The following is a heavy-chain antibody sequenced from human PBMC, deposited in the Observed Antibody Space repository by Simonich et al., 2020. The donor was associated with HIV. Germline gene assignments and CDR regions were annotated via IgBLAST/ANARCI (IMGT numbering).Heavy chain of an antibody. Sequence: GAEVKKPGSSVKVSCKASGGTFSSYAISWVRQAPGQGLEWMGGIIPIFGTANYAQKFQGRVTMTMDTSISTAYMELSRLRSDDTAVYYCARQRVPDYWGQGTLVTVSS. V-gene: IGHV1-69*05. J-gene: IGHJ4*02. CDR2: IIPIFGTA. CDR1: GGTFSSYA. CDR3: ARQRVPDY.